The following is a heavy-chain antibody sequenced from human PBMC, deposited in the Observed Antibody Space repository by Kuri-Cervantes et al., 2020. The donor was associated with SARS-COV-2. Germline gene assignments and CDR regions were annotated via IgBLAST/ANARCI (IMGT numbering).Heavy chain of an antibody. V-gene: IGHV4-61*02. Sequence: SETLSLTCTLSGGSISRGSYYWTWIRQPAGKGLEWMGRVQTSGSTNYNPSLESRLTISVDTSKNQFSLKLSSVTAADTTVYYCARHGRGTYYDYWSGYPVGDFYYYYYMDVWGKGTTVTVSS. CDR3: ARHGRGTYYDYWSGYPVGDFYYYYYMDV. CDR1: GGSISRGSYY. J-gene: IGHJ6*03. D-gene: IGHD3-3*01. CDR2: VQTSGST.